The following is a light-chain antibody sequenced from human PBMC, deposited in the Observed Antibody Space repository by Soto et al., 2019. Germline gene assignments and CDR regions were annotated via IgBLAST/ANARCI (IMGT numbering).Light chain of an antibody. V-gene: IGLV1-40*01. Sequence: QSVLTQPPSVSGAPGQMVTISCTGSTSNIGAGYDVHWYQQLPGAAPKLLIYGNNNRPSGVPDRFSGSKSGTSASLAITGLQAEDEADYYCQSYDSSLSGLWVFGGGTQMTVL. CDR3: QSYDSSLSGLWV. CDR2: GNN. CDR1: TSNIGAGYD. J-gene: IGLJ3*02.